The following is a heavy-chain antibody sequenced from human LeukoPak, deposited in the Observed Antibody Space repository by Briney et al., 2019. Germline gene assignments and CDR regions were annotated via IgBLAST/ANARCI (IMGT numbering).Heavy chain of an antibody. CDR3: ARGPTYYDFWSAPDY. CDR1: GYTFTGYY. V-gene: IGHV1-2*02. J-gene: IGHJ4*02. Sequence: ASVKVSCKASGYTFTGYYMHWVRQAPGQGLEWMGWINPNSGGTNYAQKFQGRVTMTRDTSISTAYMELSRLRSDDTAVYYCARGPTYYDFWSAPDYWGQGTLVTVSS. CDR2: INPNSGGT. D-gene: IGHD3-3*01.